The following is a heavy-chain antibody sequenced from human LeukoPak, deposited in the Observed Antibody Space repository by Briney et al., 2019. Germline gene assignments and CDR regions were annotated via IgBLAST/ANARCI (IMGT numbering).Heavy chain of an antibody. V-gene: IGHV3-64*01. CDR3: ARGAQLTDY. J-gene: IGHJ4*02. CDR1: GFTFSTYG. CDR2: IGPDGGTT. Sequence: GSLRLSCAASGFTFSTYGIHWVRQAPGKGLEYVSGIGPDGGTTYYAKSVKGRFTISRDNSKSMVYLQMGSLTADDMAVYYCARGAQLTDYWGQGTLVTVSS. D-gene: IGHD6-13*01.